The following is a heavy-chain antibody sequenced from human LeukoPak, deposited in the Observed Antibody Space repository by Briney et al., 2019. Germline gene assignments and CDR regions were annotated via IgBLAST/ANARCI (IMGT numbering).Heavy chain of an antibody. CDR3: ARDIAVAGRGGFDY. D-gene: IGHD6-19*01. Sequence: PGGSLRLSCAASGFTFSDYSMTWVRQAPGEGLEWVSSISSKSNYIYYADSGKGRFTISRDNAKHSVFLQMTSLRADDTAVYYCARDIAVAGRGGFDYWGQGTLVTVSS. CDR2: ISSKSNYI. V-gene: IGHV3-21*01. J-gene: IGHJ4*02. CDR1: GFTFSDYS.